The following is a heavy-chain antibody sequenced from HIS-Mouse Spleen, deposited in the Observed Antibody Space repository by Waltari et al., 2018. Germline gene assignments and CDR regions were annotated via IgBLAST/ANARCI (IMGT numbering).Heavy chain of an antibody. CDR2: IYYSGST. CDR1: GGSISSSSYY. D-gene: IGHD4-17*01. V-gene: IGHV4-39*01. J-gene: IGHJ4*02. CDR3: AYGDYFDY. Sequence: QLQLQESGPGLVKPSETLSLTCTVSGGSISSSSYYWGWIRQPPGKGVEWIGSIYYSGSTYDDPSHKSRVTISVDTSKNQFSLKLSSVTAADTAVYYCAYGDYFDYWGQGTLVTVSS.